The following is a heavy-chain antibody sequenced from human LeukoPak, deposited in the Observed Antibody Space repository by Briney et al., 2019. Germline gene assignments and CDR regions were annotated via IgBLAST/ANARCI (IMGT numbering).Heavy chain of an antibody. CDR1: GGSISSYY. CDR3: ARREWELHSAFDI. V-gene: IGHV4-59*08. Sequence: SETLSLTCTVSGGSISSYYWSWIRQPPGKGLEWIGYIYYSGSTNYNPSLKSRVTISVDTSKNQFSLKLSSVTAADTAVYYCARREWELHSAFDIWGQGTMVTVSS. D-gene: IGHD1-26*01. CDR2: IYYSGST. J-gene: IGHJ3*02.